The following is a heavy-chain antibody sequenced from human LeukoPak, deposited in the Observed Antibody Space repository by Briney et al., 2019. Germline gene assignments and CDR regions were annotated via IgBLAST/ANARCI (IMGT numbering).Heavy chain of an antibody. Sequence: SVKVSCKASGYTFTSYDINWVRQATGQGLEWMGWMNPNSGNTGYAQKFQGRVTMTRNTSISTAYMELSSLRSEDTAVYYCARGTLNCGGDCYGYWGQGTLVTVSS. CDR1: GYTFTSYD. V-gene: IGHV1-8*01. J-gene: IGHJ4*02. CDR2: MNPNSGNT. CDR3: ARGTLNCGGDCYGY. D-gene: IGHD2-21*01.